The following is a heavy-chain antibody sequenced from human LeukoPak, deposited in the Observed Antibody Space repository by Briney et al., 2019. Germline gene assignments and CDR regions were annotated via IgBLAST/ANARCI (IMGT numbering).Heavy chain of an antibody. J-gene: IGHJ4*02. CDR1: GGTFSSYA. CDR3: ASGEGYNSLGYFDH. Sequence: ASVKVPCKASGGTFSSYAISWVRQAPGQGLEWMGGIIPIFGTANYAQKFQGRVTITADESTSTAYMELSSLRSEDTAVYYCASGEGYNSLGYFDHWGQGTLVTVSS. D-gene: IGHD5-24*01. V-gene: IGHV1-69*13. CDR2: IIPIFGTA.